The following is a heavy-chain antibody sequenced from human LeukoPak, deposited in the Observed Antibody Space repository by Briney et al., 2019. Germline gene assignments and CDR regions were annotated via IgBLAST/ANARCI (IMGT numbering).Heavy chain of an antibody. V-gene: IGHV3-33*01. CDR1: GFSFSGYG. CDR2: IWSDGTNK. D-gene: IGHD6-19*01. Sequence: PGGSLRLSCGASGFSFSGYGMHWVRQAPGKGPEWVAMIWSDGTNKYYADSVKGRFTISRDNSKNTLYLQMHSLRAEDTAVYYCARAGFYSSGDAFDIWGQGTMVTVSS. CDR3: ARAGFYSSGDAFDI. J-gene: IGHJ3*02.